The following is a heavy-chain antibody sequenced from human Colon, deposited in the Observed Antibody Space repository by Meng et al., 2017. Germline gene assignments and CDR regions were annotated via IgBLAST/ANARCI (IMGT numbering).Heavy chain of an antibody. J-gene: IGHJ4*02. D-gene: IGHD4-23*01. CDR3: ARERLYYGGNRNN. CDR2: ISYDGNEK. V-gene: IGHV3-30*04. Sequence: GESMKISCAASGFTFSGYAMHWVRQAPGKGLEWVAIISYDGNEKYYAESVKGRFTVSRDNSKNTLYLQMNSLRTEDTAVYYCARERLYYGGNRNNWGQGTLVTVSS. CDR1: GFTFSGYA.